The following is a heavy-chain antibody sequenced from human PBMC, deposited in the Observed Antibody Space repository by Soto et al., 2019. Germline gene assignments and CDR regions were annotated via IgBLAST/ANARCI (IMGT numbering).Heavy chain of an antibody. D-gene: IGHD3-22*01. CDR3: AKEWVYDSSGWSFDY. V-gene: IGHV3-30*18. CDR2: ISNDGSNK. CDR1: GCTCSSDV. Sequence: GGSRRVSCAAWGCTCSSDVMHGVRQAPGRGLEWVAVISNDGSNKYYADSVKGRFTISRDNSKNTLYLQMNSLRAEDTAVYYCAKEWVYDSSGWSFDYWGQGTLVIVSS. J-gene: IGHJ4*02.